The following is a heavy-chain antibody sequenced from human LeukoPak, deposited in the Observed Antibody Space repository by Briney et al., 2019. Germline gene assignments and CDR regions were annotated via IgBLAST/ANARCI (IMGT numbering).Heavy chain of an antibody. CDR2: ISSDGGRA. CDR1: GFTFSSFA. V-gene: IGHV3-64D*09. CDR3: VKDPSGNYFYFDY. D-gene: IGHD1-26*01. Sequence: GGSLRLSCSASGFTFSSFAMFWVRQAPGKGLEYVSGISSDGGRANYADSVKARFTISRDNSKVTLYLQMTSLRPEDTAIYYCVKDPSGNYFYFDYWGQGTLVTVSS. J-gene: IGHJ4*02.